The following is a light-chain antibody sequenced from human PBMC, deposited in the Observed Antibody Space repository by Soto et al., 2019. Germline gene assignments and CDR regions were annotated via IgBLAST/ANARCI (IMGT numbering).Light chain of an antibody. V-gene: IGKV1-39*01. J-gene: IGKJ2*01. CDR2: AAS. CDR3: QQTFSKFLYT. Sequence: DIQMTQSPSYLSASVGDRITITCRASQSISSYLNWYQQKPGKAHKLLIYAASSLQSGVPSRFSGSGSETDFTLTISSLQPEDFATYYCQQTFSKFLYTFGQGTKLEIK. CDR1: QSISSY.